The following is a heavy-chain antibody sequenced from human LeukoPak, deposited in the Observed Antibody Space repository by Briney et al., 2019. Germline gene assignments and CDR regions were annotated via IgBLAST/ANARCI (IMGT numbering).Heavy chain of an antibody. V-gene: IGHV3-23*01. CDR2: ISGSGGST. CDR1: GFTFSSYA. CDR3: ARGIAAAGLHFDY. J-gene: IGHJ4*02. Sequence: GGSLRLSCAASGFTFSSYAMSWVRQAPGKGLEWVSAISGSGGSTYYADSVKGRFTISRDNSKNTLYLRMNSLRAEDTAVYYCARGIAAAGLHFDYWGQGTLVTVSS. D-gene: IGHD6-13*01.